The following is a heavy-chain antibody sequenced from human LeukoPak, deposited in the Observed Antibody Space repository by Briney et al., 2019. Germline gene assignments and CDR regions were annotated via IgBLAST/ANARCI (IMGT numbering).Heavy chain of an antibody. J-gene: IGHJ1*01. CDR3: ARAPSEIGGYYPEYFRH. Sequence: PGGSLRLSCAASGFTFSSYWMHWVRQAPGKGLVWVARIKSDGSTRYSDYVKGRFTVSRDNAKNTASLQMNSLRAEDTGVYYCARAPSEIGGYYPEYFRHWGQGTLVIVSS. CDR2: IKSDGST. V-gene: IGHV3-74*01. CDR1: GFTFSSYW. D-gene: IGHD3-22*01.